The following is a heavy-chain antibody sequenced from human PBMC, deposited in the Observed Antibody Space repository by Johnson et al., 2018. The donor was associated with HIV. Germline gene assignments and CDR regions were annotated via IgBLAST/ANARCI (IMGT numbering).Heavy chain of an antibody. CDR2: ISYDGIIK. D-gene: IGHD6-13*01. CDR3: AKDSGYSSIYYKIGSFDI. Sequence: QVQLVESGGGVVQPGRSLRLSCAASGFTFSSYGMHWVRPAPGKGLEWVAVISYDGIIKYYAESVKGRFTISRDNSKNMLSLQMNSLRAEDTAVYYCAKDSGYSSIYYKIGSFDIWGQGAMDTVSS. V-gene: IGHV3-30*18. J-gene: IGHJ3*02. CDR1: GFTFSSYG.